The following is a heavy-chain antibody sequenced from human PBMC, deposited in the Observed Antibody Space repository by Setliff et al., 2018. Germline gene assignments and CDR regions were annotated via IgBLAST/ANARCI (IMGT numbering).Heavy chain of an antibody. CDR3: ARDSHTYYDILTGYLDFDY. J-gene: IGHJ4*02. CDR1: GFTFSDYY. D-gene: IGHD3-9*01. Sequence: PGGSLRLSCAASGFTFSDYYMSWIRQAPGKGLEWVSYISSSGSTIYYADSVKGRFTISRDNAKNSLYLQMNSLRAEDTAVYYCARDSHTYYDILTGYLDFDYWGLGTLVTVSS. CDR2: ISSSGSTI. V-gene: IGHV3-11*04.